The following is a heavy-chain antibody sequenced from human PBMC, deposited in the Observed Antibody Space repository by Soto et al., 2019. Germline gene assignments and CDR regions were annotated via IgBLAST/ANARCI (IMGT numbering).Heavy chain of an antibody. CDR1: GFTFSSYG. CDR3: ARDRAGWQQLVQNWFDP. J-gene: IGHJ5*02. V-gene: IGHV3-33*01. D-gene: IGHD6-13*01. Sequence: QVQLVESGGGVVQPGRSLRLSCAASGFTFSSYGMHWVRQAPGKGLEWVAVIWYDGSNKYYADSVKGRFTISRDNSKNTLYLQMNSRRAEDTAVYYCARDRAGWQQLVQNWFDPWGQGTLVTVSS. CDR2: IWYDGSNK.